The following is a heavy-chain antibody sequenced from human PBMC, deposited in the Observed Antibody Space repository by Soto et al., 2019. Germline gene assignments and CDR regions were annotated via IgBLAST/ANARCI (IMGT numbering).Heavy chain of an antibody. CDR3: ARDRELLWFGELEYYYYYMDV. CDR1: GFTFSSYS. V-gene: IGHV3-21*01. D-gene: IGHD3-10*01. Sequence: GGSLRLSCAASGFTFSSYSMNWVRQAPGKGLEWVSSISSSSSYIYYADSVKGRFTISRDNAKNSLYLQMNSLRAEDTAVYYCARDRELLWFGELEYYYYYMDVWGKGTTVTVSS. CDR2: ISSSSSYI. J-gene: IGHJ6*03.